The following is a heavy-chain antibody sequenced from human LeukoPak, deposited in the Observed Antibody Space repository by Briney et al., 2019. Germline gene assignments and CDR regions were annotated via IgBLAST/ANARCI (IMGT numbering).Heavy chain of an antibody. V-gene: IGHV1-18*01. CDR3: ARAIAAIDAFDI. D-gene: IGHD6-13*01. CDR2: ISAYNGNT. Sequence: ASVKVSCKASGYTFTGYGISWVRQAPGQGLEWMGWISAYNGNTNYAQKLQGRVTMTTDTSTSTAYMELRSLRSDDTAVYYCARAIAAIDAFDIWGQGTMVTVSS. J-gene: IGHJ3*02. CDR1: GYTFTGYG.